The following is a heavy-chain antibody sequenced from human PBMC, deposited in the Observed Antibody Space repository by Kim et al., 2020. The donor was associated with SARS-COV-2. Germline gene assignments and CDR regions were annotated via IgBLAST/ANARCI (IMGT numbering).Heavy chain of an antibody. CDR2: INPSGGST. Sequence: ASVKVSCKASGYTFTSYYMHWVRQAPGQGLEWMGIINPSGGSTSYAQKFQGRVTMTRDTSTSTVYMELSSLRSEDTAVYYCARGGPIVAYSGSYYPLYYYGMDVWGQGTTVTVSS. J-gene: IGHJ6*02. V-gene: IGHV1-46*01. D-gene: IGHD1-26*01. CDR3: ARGGPIVAYSGSYYPLYYYGMDV. CDR1: GYTFTSYY.